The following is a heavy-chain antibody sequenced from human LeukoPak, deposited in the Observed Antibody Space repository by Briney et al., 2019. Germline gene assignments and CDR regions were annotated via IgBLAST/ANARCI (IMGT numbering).Heavy chain of an antibody. J-gene: IGHJ4*02. CDR3: AKDKRYYGSVSYIFDY. V-gene: IGHV3-30*18. Sequence: PGGSLRLSCAASGFTFSSYGMHWVRQAPGKGLEWVAVISYDGSNKYYADSVKGRFTISRDNSKNTLYLQMNSLRAEDTAVYYCAKDKRYYGSVSYIFDYWGQGTLVTVSS. CDR1: GFTFSSYG. D-gene: IGHD3-10*01. CDR2: ISYDGSNK.